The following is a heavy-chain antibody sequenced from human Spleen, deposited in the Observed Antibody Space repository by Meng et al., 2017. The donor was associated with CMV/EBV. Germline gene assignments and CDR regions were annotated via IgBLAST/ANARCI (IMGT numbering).Heavy chain of an antibody. Sequence: GGSLRLSCAASGFTFSDYYMNWIRQAPGKGLEWVSYISSSGGTTYYADSVKGRFTISRDNAKNSLYLQMNSLRVEDTAIYYCARDYNGYDTFDYWGQGTLVTVSS. V-gene: IGHV3-11*01. D-gene: IGHD5-12*01. J-gene: IGHJ4*02. CDR3: ARDYNGYDTFDY. CDR1: GFTFSDYY. CDR2: ISSSGGTT.